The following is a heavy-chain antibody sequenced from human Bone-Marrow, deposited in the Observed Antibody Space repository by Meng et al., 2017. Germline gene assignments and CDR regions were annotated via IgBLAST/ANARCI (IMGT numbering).Heavy chain of an antibody. V-gene: IGHV3-23*01. CDR1: GFAFSSYS. D-gene: IGHD2/OR15-2a*01. Sequence: GESLKISCAASGFAFSSYSMNWVRQAPGKGLEWVSGITTSAETTYDVVSVKDRFTISRDNSKNTLYLQMNSLRAEDTAVYYCAKKGGNHEYDYWGQGTLVTVSS. CDR2: ITTSAETT. CDR3: AKKGGNHEYDY. J-gene: IGHJ4*02.